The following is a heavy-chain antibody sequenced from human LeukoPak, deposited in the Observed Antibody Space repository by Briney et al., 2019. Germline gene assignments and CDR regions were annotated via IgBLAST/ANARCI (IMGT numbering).Heavy chain of an antibody. Sequence: PSETLSLTCTVSGGSIGSYYWNWIRQPPGRGLEWIGYIYYSGSTKYNPSLKSRVTISVDTSKNQFSLRLSSVTAADTAVYYCARGESSSSNWFDPWGQGTLVTVSS. V-gene: IGHV4-59*01. CDR2: IYYSGST. D-gene: IGHD2-2*01. CDR1: GGSIGSYY. CDR3: ARGESSSSNWFDP. J-gene: IGHJ5*02.